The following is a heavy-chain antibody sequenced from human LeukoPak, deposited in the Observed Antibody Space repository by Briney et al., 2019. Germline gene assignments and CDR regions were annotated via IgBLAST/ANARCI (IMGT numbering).Heavy chain of an antibody. CDR2: IRSKANSYAT. J-gene: IGHJ4*02. CDR3: TRQDYDSSGYTYFDY. D-gene: IGHD3-22*01. V-gene: IGHV3-73*01. Sequence: PGGSLRLSCAASGFTFSGSATHWVRQASGKGLEWVGRIRSKANSYATAYAASVKGRFTISRDDSKNTAYLQMNSLKTENTAVYYCTRQDYDSSGYTYFDYWGQGTLVTVSS. CDR1: GFTFSGSA.